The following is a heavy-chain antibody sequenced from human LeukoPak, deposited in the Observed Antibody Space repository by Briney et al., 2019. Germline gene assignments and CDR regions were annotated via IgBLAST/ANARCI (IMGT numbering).Heavy chain of an antibody. D-gene: IGHD3-10*01. CDR3: ARGSVYYYGSGSYYNDY. V-gene: IGHV1-69*13. CDR2: IIPIFGTA. Sequence: ASVKVSCKTSGYTFTSYYIHWVRQAPGQGLEWMGGIIPIFGTANYAQKFQGRVTITADESTSTAYMELSSLRSEDTAVYYCARGSVYYYGSGSYYNDYWGQGTLVTVSS. CDR1: GYTFTSYY. J-gene: IGHJ4*02.